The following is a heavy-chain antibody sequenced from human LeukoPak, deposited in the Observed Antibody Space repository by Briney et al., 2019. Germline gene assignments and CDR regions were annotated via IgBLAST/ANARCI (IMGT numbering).Heavy chain of an antibody. CDR1: GYSFTSYW. J-gene: IGHJ4*02. V-gene: IGHV5-51*01. CDR3: VRFGLTSSLDY. CDR2: IYPGDSDT. Sequence: GASLQISCKGSGYSFTSYWIGWVRQMPGKGLEWMGIIYPGDSDTRYSPSFQGQVTFSVDASISTAYLQLSGLRASDTAIYYCVRFGLTSSLDYWGQGTLVTVSS. D-gene: IGHD6-13*01.